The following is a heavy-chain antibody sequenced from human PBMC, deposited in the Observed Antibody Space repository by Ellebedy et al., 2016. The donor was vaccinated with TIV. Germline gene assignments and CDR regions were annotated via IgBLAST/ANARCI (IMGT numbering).Heavy chain of an antibody. Sequence: GESLKISXAASGFTFSSYSMNWVRQAPGKGLEWVSYISSSSSTIYYADSVKGRFTISRDNAKNSLYLQMNSLRDEDTAVYYCAREYIVVVPVYGMDVWGQGTTVTVSS. CDR1: GFTFSSYS. V-gene: IGHV3-48*02. CDR3: AREYIVVVPVYGMDV. D-gene: IGHD2-2*01. J-gene: IGHJ6*02. CDR2: ISSSSSTI.